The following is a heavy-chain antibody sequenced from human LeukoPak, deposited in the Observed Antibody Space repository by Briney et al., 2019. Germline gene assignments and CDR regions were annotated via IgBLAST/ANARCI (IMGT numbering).Heavy chain of an antibody. D-gene: IGHD3-22*01. CDR2: IIPMFGIV. J-gene: IGHJ4*02. CDR1: GGTLSSYD. CDR3: ARADSSGYSLDENFDY. Sequence: SVTVSCKASGGTLSSYDINWVRQAPGQGLEWIGRIIPMFGIVNYAQNFQGRVTITADKSTNTAYMELSSLRSEDTAFYYCARADSSGYSLDENFDYWGQGTLVTVSS. V-gene: IGHV1-69*04.